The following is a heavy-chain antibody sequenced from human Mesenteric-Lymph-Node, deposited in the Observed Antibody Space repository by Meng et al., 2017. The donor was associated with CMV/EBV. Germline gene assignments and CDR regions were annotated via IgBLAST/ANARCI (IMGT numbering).Heavy chain of an antibody. CDR3: ARVIGAFDI. J-gene: IGHJ3*02. CDR1: GGSISSSSYY. V-gene: IGHV4-39*02. CDR2: IYYSGST. Sequence: GSLRLSCTVSGGSISSSSYYWSWIRQPPGKGLEWIGSIYYSGSTYYNPSLKSRVTISVDTSKNQFSLKLSSVTAADTAVYYCARVIGAFDIWGQGTMVTVSS.